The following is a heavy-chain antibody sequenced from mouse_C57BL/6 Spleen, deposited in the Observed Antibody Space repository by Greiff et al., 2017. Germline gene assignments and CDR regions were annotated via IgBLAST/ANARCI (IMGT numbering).Heavy chain of an antibody. D-gene: IGHD1-1*01. CDR3: TRSPITTVLDY. CDR2: IDPETGGT. J-gene: IGHJ4*01. Sequence: VKLVESGAELVRPGASVTLSCKASGYTFTDYEMHWVKQTPVHGLEWIGAIDPETGGTTYNQKFKGKAILTADKSSSTAYMELRSLTSEDSAVYYCTRSPITTVLDYWGQGTSVTVSS. CDR1: GYTFTDYE. V-gene: IGHV1-15*01.